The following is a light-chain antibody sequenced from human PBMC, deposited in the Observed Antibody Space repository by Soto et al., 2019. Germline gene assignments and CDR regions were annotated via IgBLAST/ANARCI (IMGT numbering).Light chain of an antibody. CDR2: AAS. Sequence: EIVLTQSPGTLSLSPGERATLSCRASQSVSYSYLAWYHQKPGQAPRLLIYAASSRATGIPDRFSGSGSGTDFTLTISRLEPEDFAVYYCQQYGSSPFTFGPGTKVDIK. J-gene: IGKJ3*01. CDR1: QSVSYSY. CDR3: QQYGSSPFT. V-gene: IGKV3-20*01.